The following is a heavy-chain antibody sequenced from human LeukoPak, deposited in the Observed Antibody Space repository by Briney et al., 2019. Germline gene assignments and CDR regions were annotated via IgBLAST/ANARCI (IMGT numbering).Heavy chain of an antibody. CDR3: TREGAGGFDY. CDR2: IRSGGTNT. Sequence: GGSLRLSCAASGFTFSSFSMNWVRQAPGKGLEWVSYIRSGGTNTDYTGSVKGRFTISRDNAKNSLYLQMNSLRAEDTAVYYCTREGAGGFDYWGQGTLVTVSS. J-gene: IGHJ4*02. V-gene: IGHV3-48*04. D-gene: IGHD3-10*01. CDR1: GFTFSSFS.